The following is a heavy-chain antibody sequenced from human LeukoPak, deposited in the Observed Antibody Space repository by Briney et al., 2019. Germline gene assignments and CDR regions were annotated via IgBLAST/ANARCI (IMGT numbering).Heavy chain of an antibody. CDR2: ISAYNGNT. Sequence: GASVKVSCKASGYTFTSYGISWVRQAPGQGLEWMGWISAYNGNTNYAQKLQGRVTMTTDTSTSTAYMELRSLRSDDTAVYYCAGSNDFWSGYSPNGMDVWGQGTTVTVSS. J-gene: IGHJ6*02. V-gene: IGHV1-18*01. CDR3: AGSNDFWSGYSPNGMDV. D-gene: IGHD3-3*01. CDR1: GYTFTSYG.